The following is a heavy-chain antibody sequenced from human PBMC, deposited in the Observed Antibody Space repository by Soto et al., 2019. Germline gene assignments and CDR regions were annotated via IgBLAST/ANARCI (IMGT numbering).Heavy chain of an antibody. V-gene: IGHV3-30*03. CDR3: ASLCSTSCPGGSRLDAFDI. CDR1: GFTFSSYG. CDR2: ISYDGSNK. Sequence: GGSLRLSCAASGFTFSSYGMHWVRQAPGKGLEWVAVISYDGSNKYYADSVKGRFTISRDNSKNTLYLQMDSLRAEDTAVYYCASLCSTSCPGGSRLDAFDIWGQGTMVTVSS. D-gene: IGHD2-2*01. J-gene: IGHJ3*02.